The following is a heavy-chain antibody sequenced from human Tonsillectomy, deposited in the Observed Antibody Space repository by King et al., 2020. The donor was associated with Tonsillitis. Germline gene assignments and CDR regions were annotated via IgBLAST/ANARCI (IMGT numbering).Heavy chain of an antibody. V-gene: IGHV3-48*02. D-gene: IGHD1-14*01. J-gene: IGHJ4*02. CDR1: GFTFNTYN. CDR2: ISSSSTI. CDR3: ASSSRTGPQYYFDY. Sequence: VQLVESGGGLVQPGGSLRLSCAASGFTFNTYNMNWVRQAPGKGLEWVSYISSSSTIYYADSVKGRFTISRDNAKNSLYLQMNSLRDEDTAVYYCASSSRTGPQYYFDYWGPGTLVTGSS.